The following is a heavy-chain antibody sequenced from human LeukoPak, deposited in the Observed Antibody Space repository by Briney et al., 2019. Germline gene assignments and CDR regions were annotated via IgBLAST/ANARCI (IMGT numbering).Heavy chain of an antibody. V-gene: IGHV3-23*01. Sequence: GGSLRLSCAASGFTFNNYAMNWVRQAPGKGLEWVSTISASGGSTYHAPSVKGRFTISRDNSKNPLYLQMNNLRAEDTAVYYGAKGLRLGYCSSTSCRDAFDIWGQGTMVTVSS. CDR2: ISASGGST. CDR1: GFTFNNYA. CDR3: AKGLRLGYCSSTSCRDAFDI. D-gene: IGHD2-2*01. J-gene: IGHJ3*02.